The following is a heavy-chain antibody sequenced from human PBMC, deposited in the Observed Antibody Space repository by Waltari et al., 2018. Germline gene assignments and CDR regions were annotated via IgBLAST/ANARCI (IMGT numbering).Heavy chain of an antibody. J-gene: IGHJ5*02. Sequence: QVQLQESGPGLVKPSETLSLTCAVSGGSISGGYDWSWIRQPPGKGLEWIGYIYGSSGSTNYNPSLKNRVTISKDTSKNQFSLKLGSVTAADTAVYYCARQVVGANRFDVWGPGVLVTVSS. CDR1: GGSISGGYD. CDR2: IYGSSGST. CDR3: ARQVVGANRFDV. D-gene: IGHD2-15*01. V-gene: IGHV4-38-2*01.